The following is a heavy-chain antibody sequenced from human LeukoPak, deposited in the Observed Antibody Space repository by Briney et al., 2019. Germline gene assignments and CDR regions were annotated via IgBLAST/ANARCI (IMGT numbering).Heavy chain of an antibody. CDR1: GFTFSSYS. CDR3: ARGSRFGVVERNAFDI. Sequence: PGGSLRLSCAASGFTFSSYSMNWVRQAPGKGLEWVSSISSSGSYIYYTDSVKGRFTISRDNAKNSLYLQMNSLRAEDTAVYYCARGSRFGVVERNAFDIWGQGTMVTVSS. CDR2: ISSSGSYI. D-gene: IGHD3-3*01. V-gene: IGHV3-21*01. J-gene: IGHJ3*02.